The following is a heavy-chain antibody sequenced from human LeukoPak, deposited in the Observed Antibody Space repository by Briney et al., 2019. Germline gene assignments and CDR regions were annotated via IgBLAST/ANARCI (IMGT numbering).Heavy chain of an antibody. CDR2: INPNSGGT. Sequence: GASVKVSCKASGYTFTGYYMHWVRQAPGQGLEWMGWINPNSGGTNYAQKFQGRVTMTRDTSISTAYMELSRLRSDDTAVYYCARQGGGYDGDWFDPWGQGTLSPSPQ. V-gene: IGHV1-2*02. CDR3: ARQGGGYDGDWFDP. D-gene: IGHD5-12*01. J-gene: IGHJ5*02. CDR1: GYTFTGYY.